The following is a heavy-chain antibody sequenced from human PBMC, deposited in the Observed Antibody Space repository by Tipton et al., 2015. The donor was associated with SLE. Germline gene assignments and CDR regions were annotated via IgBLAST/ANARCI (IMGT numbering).Heavy chain of an antibody. Sequence: SLRLSCAASGFTFSSYGMHWVRQAPDKGLEWVAVIWYDGSNKYYADSVKGRFTISRDNSKNTLYLQMNSLRAEDTAVYYCAKGDSTVKGPLDYWGQGTLVTVSS. J-gene: IGHJ4*02. CDR2: IWYDGSNK. D-gene: IGHD4-17*01. V-gene: IGHV3-30*18. CDR1: GFTFSSYG. CDR3: AKGDSTVKGPLDY.